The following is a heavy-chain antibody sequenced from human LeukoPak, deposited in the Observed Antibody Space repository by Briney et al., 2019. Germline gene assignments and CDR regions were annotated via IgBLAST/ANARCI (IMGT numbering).Heavy chain of an antibody. CDR3: ARRAGAYSHPYDY. J-gene: IGHJ4*02. CDR2: LSGSGGST. Sequence: GGSLRLSCAASGFTFSSYAMSWVRQAPGKGLEWVSGLSGSGGSTYYADSVKGRFTISRDNSKNTLYLQMNSPRAEDTAVYYCARRAGAYSHPYDYWGQGTLVTVSS. V-gene: IGHV3-23*01. CDR1: GFTFSSYA. D-gene: IGHD4/OR15-4a*01.